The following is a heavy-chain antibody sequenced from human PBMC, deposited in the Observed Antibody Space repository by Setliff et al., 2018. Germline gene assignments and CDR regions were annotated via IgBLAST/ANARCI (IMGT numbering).Heavy chain of an antibody. D-gene: IGHD3-3*01. V-gene: IGHV1-2*06. J-gene: IGHJ5*02. CDR1: GYTFTGYY. CDR2: INPNSGGT. Sequence: GASVKVSCKASGYTFTGYYMHWVRQAPGQGLEWMGRINPNSGGTNYAQKFQGRVTITRDTSASTAYMELSSLRSEDTAVYYCARDTYIGDFWSGYYIQGRFDPWGQGTLVTVSS. CDR3: ARDTYIGDFWSGYYIQGRFDP.